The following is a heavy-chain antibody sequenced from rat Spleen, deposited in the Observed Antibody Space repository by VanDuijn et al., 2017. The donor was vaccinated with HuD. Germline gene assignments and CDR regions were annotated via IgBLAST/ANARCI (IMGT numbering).Heavy chain of an antibody. CDR3: TRAPYGYFDY. J-gene: IGHJ2*01. D-gene: IGHD1-3*01. CDR1: GFTFSNYW. CDR2: INTDGGST. V-gene: IGHV5-58*01. Sequence: EVQLVETGGGLVQPGRSLKLSCVASGFTFSNYWMYWIRQAPGKGLEWVSSINTDGGSTYYPDSVKGRFTISRDSAKSTLYLQMNSLRPEDTATYYCTRAPYGYFDYWGQGVEVTVSS.